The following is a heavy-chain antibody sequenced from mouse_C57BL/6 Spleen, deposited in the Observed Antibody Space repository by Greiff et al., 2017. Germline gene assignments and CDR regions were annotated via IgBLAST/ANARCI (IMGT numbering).Heavy chain of an antibody. CDR2: INPHYGTT. CDR3: ERCFTRGPGTDQYYAMDY. D-gene: IGHD2-14*01. V-gene: IGHV1-39*01. Sequence: EVQLQQSGPELVKPGASVKISCTASGYSFTDYNMNWVKQSNGKSLEWIGVINPHYGTTSYTQKFKGKATLTVDQSSRTAYMQLNSLTSEDSADYYGERCFTRGPGTDQYYAMDYWGQGTSVTVSS. CDR1: GYSFTDYN. J-gene: IGHJ4*01.